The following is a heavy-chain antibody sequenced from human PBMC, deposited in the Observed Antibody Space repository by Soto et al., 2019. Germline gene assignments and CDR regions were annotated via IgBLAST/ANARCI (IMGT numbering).Heavy chain of an antibody. V-gene: IGHV1-46*01. D-gene: IGHD6-6*01. CDR3: ARVYSSSSGGYGMDV. CDR2: INPSGGST. J-gene: IGHJ6*02. CDR1: GYTFTSYY. Sequence: QVQLVQSGAEVKKPGASVKVSCKASGYTFTSYYMHWVRQAPGQGLEWMGIINPSGGSTSYAQKCQGRVTMTRDTATSTVYMELSSLRSEDTAVYYCARVYSSSSGGYGMDVWGQGTTVTVSS.